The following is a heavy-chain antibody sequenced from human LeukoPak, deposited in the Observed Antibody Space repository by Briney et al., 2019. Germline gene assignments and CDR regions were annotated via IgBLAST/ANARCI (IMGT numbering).Heavy chain of an antibody. V-gene: IGHV4-38-2*02. D-gene: IGHD3-10*01. CDR2: IYHSGST. CDR3: ARDLGSGTYYNFVFDY. J-gene: IGHJ4*02. Sequence: SETLSLTCTVSGYFISSGYYWGWIRQPPGKGLEWIGSIYHSGSTYYNPSLKSRVTISVDTSKNQFSLKLSSVTAADTAVYYCARDLGSGTYYNFVFDYWGQGTLVTVSS. CDR1: GYFISSGYY.